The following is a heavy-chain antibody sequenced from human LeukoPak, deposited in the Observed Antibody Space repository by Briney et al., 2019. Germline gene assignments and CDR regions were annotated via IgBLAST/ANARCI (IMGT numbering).Heavy chain of an antibody. J-gene: IGHJ4*02. V-gene: IGHV3-20*04. CDR2: INWNGGST. CDR1: GFTFDDYG. D-gene: IGHD6-19*01. CDR3: ARVVWYSSGWPYFDY. Sequence: GGSLRLSCAASGFTFDDYGMSWVRQAPGKGLEWVSGINWNGGSTGYADSVKGRFTISRDNAKNSLYLQMNSLRAEDTALYYCARVVWYSSGWPYFDYWGQGTLVTVSS.